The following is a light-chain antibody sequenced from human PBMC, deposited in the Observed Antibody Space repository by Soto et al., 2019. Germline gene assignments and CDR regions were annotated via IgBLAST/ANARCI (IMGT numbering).Light chain of an antibody. CDR2: GAS. J-gene: IGKJ1*01. CDR1: QSLSSNY. V-gene: IGKV3-20*01. Sequence: EIVLTQSPGTLSLSPGDRATLACRASQSLSSNYLAWYQQKPGQAPRLLIYGASSRATDIPDRFSGSGSGTDFALTITRLDPADFAVYFCQQYGTCPRTFGQGTKVEIQ. CDR3: QQYGTCPRT.